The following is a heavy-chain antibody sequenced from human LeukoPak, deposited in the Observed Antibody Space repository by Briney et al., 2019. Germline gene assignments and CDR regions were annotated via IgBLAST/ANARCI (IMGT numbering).Heavy chain of an antibody. D-gene: IGHD6-13*01. CDR2: INHSGST. Sequence: SETLSLTCAVYGGSFSGYYWSWIRQPPGKGLEWIGEINHSGSTNYNPSLKSRVTISVDTSKNQFSLKLSSVTAAGTAVYYCARGIRRIAAAGSRFDYWGQGTLVTVSS. V-gene: IGHV4-34*01. J-gene: IGHJ4*02. CDR1: GGSFSGYY. CDR3: ARGIRRIAAAGSRFDY.